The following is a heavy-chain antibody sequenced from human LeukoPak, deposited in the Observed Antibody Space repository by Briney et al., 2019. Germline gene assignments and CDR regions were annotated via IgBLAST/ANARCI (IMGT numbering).Heavy chain of an antibody. Sequence: GGSLRLSCAASGFTFSGYAMSWVRQAPGKGLEWVSAISGSGGSTYYADSVKGRFTISRDNSKNTLYLQMNSLRAEDTAVYYCAKHAIVVVPAAHNWFDPWGQGTLVTVSS. CDR3: AKHAIVVVPAAHNWFDP. D-gene: IGHD2-2*01. V-gene: IGHV3-23*01. CDR1: GFTFSGYA. J-gene: IGHJ5*02. CDR2: ISGSGGST.